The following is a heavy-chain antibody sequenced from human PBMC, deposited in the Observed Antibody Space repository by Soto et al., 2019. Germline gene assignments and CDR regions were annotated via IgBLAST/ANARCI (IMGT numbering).Heavy chain of an antibody. CDR3: ARQQQLAYGMDV. CDR1: GGSICSSNW. V-gene: IGHV4-4*02. Sequence: SETLSLACAVSGGSICSSNWWSWVRQPPGKGLEWIGEIYHSGSTNYNPSLKSRITISVDKSKNQFSLKLSSVTAADTAVYYCARQQQLAYGMDVWGQGTTLTGSS. D-gene: IGHD6-13*01. CDR2: IYHSGST. J-gene: IGHJ6*02.